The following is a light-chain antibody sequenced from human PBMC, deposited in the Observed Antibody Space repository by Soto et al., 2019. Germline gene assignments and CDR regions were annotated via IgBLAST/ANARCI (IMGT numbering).Light chain of an antibody. J-gene: IGKJ5*01. Sequence: DIQMTQSRASLSVSVGDRVTISCRSRRSINNYLNCYLQWPGQAPKLLIRSASTLQRGVPSRFSGSGSRTEFTLTIADLKPADFGTYYCQQSLTMPITFGHGTRLEIK. V-gene: IGKV1-39*01. CDR1: RSINNY. CDR3: QQSLTMPIT. CDR2: SAS.